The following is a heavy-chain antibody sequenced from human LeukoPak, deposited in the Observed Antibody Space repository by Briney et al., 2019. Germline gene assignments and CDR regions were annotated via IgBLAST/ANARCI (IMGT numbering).Heavy chain of an antibody. CDR2: INPNSGGT. V-gene: IGHV1-2*02. Sequence: AASVKVSCKASGYTFTGYYMHWVRQAPGQGLEWRGWINPNSGGTNYAQKFQGRVTMTRDTSISTAYMELSRLRSDDTAVYYCARDNDSRDPPHFDYWGQGTLVTVSS. J-gene: IGHJ4*02. CDR3: ARDNDSRDPPHFDY. D-gene: IGHD3-16*01. CDR1: GYTFTGYY.